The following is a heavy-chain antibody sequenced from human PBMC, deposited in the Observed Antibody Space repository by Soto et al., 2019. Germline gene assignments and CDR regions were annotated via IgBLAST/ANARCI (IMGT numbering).Heavy chain of an antibody. CDR2: IDHSGYT. V-gene: IGHV4-31*03. Sequence: SETLSLTCTVSGGSFNSGGYYWSWIRQHPGKGLEWLGYIDHSGYTFYNPSLQSRIILSMDTSKNQFSLKLSSATAADTAVYFCARRQAGFFYGIDYWGQGTLVTVSS. CDR1: GGSFNSGGYY. J-gene: IGHJ4*02. CDR3: ARRQAGFFYGIDY. D-gene: IGHD3-3*01.